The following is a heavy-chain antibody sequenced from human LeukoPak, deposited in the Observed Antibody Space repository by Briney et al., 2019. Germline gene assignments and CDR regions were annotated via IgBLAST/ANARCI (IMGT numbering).Heavy chain of an antibody. CDR1: GFTFRSYW. J-gene: IGHJ4*02. CDR3: ARDWWGSNYFDY. V-gene: IGHV3-7*05. Sequence: GGSLRLSCAASGFTFRSYWMSWVRQAPEKGLEWVANIKQDGREKYYVDSVKGRFTISRDNAKNSLYLQMNSLRAEDTAVYYCARDWWGSNYFDYWGQGTLVTVSS. CDR2: IKQDGREK. D-gene: IGHD2-21*01.